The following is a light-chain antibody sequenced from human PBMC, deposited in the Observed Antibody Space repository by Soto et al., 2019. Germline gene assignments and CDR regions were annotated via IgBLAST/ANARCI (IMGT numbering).Light chain of an antibody. CDR1: QSVRTN. V-gene: IGKV3D-15*01. CDR2: DAT. Sequence: ETVMTQSPATLSVSPGERATLSCRASQSVRTNLAWYQHKPGQAPRLLIYDATTRIAGTPARFSGSGSGTEFTLTISILQSEDFAVYYCQQYIDWPQTFGQGTKVDIK. CDR3: QQYIDWPQT. J-gene: IGKJ1*01.